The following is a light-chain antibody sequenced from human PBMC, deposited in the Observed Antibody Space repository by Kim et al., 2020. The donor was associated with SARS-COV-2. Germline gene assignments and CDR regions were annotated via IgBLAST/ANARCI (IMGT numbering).Light chain of an antibody. J-gene: IGLJ3*02. Sequence: SYDLTQPPSVSVAPGKTAQITCGGNNIGNENVHWYQQKPGQAPVLVIYYDADRPSGIPERYSGSNSGSTATLTISRVEAGDEADYYCQVWDGNSDHVVFGGGTKLTVL. CDR2: YDA. CDR1: NIGNEN. CDR3: QVWDGNSDHVV. V-gene: IGLV3-21*04.